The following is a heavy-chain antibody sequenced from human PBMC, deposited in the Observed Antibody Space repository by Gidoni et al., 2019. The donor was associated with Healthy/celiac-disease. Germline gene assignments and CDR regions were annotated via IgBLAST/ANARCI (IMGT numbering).Heavy chain of an antibody. V-gene: IGHV3-11*01. J-gene: IGHJ5*02. D-gene: IGHD1-20*01. CDR3: ARDHNWNTDIWFDP. CDR1: GFTFRDYY. Sequence: QVQLVESGGCLVKPGGSLRLSCAASGFTFRDYYMSWIRQAPGKGLEWVSYISSSGSTIYYADSVKGRFTISRDNAKNSLYLQMNSLRAEDTAVYYCARDHNWNTDIWFDPWGQGTLVTVSS. CDR2: ISSSGSTI.